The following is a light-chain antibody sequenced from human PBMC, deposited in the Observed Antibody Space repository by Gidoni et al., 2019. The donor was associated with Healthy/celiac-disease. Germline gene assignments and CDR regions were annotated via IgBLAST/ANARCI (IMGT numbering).Light chain of an antibody. CDR3: QQRSNWRLT. CDR1: QSVSSY. CDR2: DAS. Sequence: ENVLTQSPATMSLSPGERAAISCRASQSVSSYLAWYQQKPGQAPRLLIYDASNRATGIPARFSGSGSGTDFTLTISSLQPEDFAVYYCQQRSNWRLTFXGXTKVEIK. J-gene: IGKJ4*01. V-gene: IGKV3-11*01.